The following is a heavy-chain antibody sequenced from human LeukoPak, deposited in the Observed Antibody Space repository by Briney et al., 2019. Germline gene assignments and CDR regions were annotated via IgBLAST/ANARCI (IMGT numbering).Heavy chain of an antibody. J-gene: IGHJ4*02. V-gene: IGHV3-23*01. CDR1: GFTFSTYA. Sequence: PGGSLRLSCAASGFTFSTYAMSWVRQAPGKGLEWVSVISGSGVSTYYADSVKGRFTISGDNSKNTLYLQMNSLRAEDTAVYYCAKDSSSPIYYFDYWGQGTLVTVSS. CDR2: ISGSGVST. CDR3: AKDSSSPIYYFDY. D-gene: IGHD6-13*01.